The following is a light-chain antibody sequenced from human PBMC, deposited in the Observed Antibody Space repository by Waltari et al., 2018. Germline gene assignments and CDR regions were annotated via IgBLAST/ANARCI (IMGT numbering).Light chain of an antibody. CDR2: DAS. CDR1: QSVGRA. CDR3: QMYVRLPVT. Sequence: EIVLTQSPGTLALSPGERATLSCRPSQSVGRAFAWSQQKPGQAPRLLIYDASSRATGISDKFSGSGSGTDFSLTISRVEPEDFAVYFCQMYVRLPVTFGQGTKVEVK. J-gene: IGKJ1*01. V-gene: IGKV3-20*01.